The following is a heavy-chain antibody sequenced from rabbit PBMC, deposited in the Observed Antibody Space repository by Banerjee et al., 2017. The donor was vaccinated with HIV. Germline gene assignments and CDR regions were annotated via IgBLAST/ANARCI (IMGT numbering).Heavy chain of an antibody. CDR2: IGAGSSGTT. D-gene: IGHD4-2*01. CDR3: ARGGYGGDSGATGL. V-gene: IGHV1S45*01. CDR1: GFTLSSYW. Sequence: QEQLEESGGGLVQPEGSLTLTCKASGFTLSSYWMWWVRQAPGKGLEWIACIGAGSSGTTYYASWAKGRFTISKTSSTTVTLQMTSLTAADTATYFCARGGYGGDSGATGLWGPGTLVTV. J-gene: IGHJ4*01.